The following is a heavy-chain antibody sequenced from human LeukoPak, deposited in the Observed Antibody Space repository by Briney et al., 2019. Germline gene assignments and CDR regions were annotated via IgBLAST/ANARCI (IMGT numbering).Heavy chain of an antibody. CDR1: GFTFSSYG. J-gene: IGHJ4*02. CDR3: ASLGGITVTGPYDFDY. CDR2: IWYDGSNK. Sequence: GGALRLSCAASGFTFSSYGMHWVRQAPGKGLEWVAVIWYDGSNKYYADSVKGRFTISRDNSKNTLYLQMNSLRAEDTAVYYCASLGGITVTGPYDFDYWGQGTVVTVSS. V-gene: IGHV3-33*01. D-gene: IGHD1-20*01.